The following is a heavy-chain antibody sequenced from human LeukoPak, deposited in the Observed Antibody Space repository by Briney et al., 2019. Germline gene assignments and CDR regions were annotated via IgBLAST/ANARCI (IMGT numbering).Heavy chain of an antibody. Sequence: SETLSLTCTVSGGSISSYYWSWIRQPAGKGLEWIGRIYTSGSTNYNPSLKSRVTMSVDTSKNQFSLKLSSVTAADTAVYYCARDLFHRLGELSGLRGVGWFDPWGQGALVTVSS. CDR2: IYTSGST. CDR1: GGSISSYY. J-gene: IGHJ5*02. CDR3: ARDLFHRLGELSGLRGVGWFDP. V-gene: IGHV4-4*07. D-gene: IGHD3-10*01.